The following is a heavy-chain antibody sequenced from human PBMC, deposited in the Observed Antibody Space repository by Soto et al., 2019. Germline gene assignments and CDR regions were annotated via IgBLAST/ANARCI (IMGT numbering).Heavy chain of an antibody. CDR2: IKQDGSEK. Sequence: EVQLVESGGGLVQPGGSLRLSCAASGFTFSSYWMNWVLQAPGKGLEWVANIKQDGSEKYYVDSVKGRFTISRDNTKNSLYLQMNSLRAEDTAVYYCAREQLQVVIPDYWGQGTLVTVSS. J-gene: IGHJ4*02. D-gene: IGHD6-13*01. CDR3: AREQLQVVIPDY. V-gene: IGHV3-7*03. CDR1: GFTFSSYW.